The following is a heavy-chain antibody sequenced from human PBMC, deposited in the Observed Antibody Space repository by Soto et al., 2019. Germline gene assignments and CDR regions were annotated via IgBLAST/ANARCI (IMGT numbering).Heavy chain of an antibody. D-gene: IGHD2-2*01. CDR3: ASRFCSSSSCFEKSWCYFDS. CDR1: GFTFSSYW. J-gene: IGHJ4*02. CDR2: IKQDGSEK. V-gene: IGHV3-7*01. Sequence: PGGSLRLSCAASGFTFSSYWMNWVRQAPGKGLEWVANIKQDGSEKYYVDSVKGRFTISRDNAKNSLYLQMNSLRAEDTAVYYCASRFCSSSSCFEKSWCYFDSWGQGTLVTVSS.